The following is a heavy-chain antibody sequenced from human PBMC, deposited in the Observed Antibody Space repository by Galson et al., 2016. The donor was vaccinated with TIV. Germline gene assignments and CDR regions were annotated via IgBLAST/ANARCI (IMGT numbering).Heavy chain of an antibody. J-gene: IGHJ4*02. Sequence: SVKVSCKASGYTFITYYMHWERQAPGQGLEWVGVIDPSSGGTTYAQKFQGRVTMTRDTSTSTVYMDLSSLRSDDTAVFYCAVWSNIYYFALWGQGTLITVSS. V-gene: IGHV1-46*01. CDR1: GYTFITYY. CDR3: AVWSNIYYFAL. D-gene: IGHD2-21*01. CDR2: IDPSSGGT.